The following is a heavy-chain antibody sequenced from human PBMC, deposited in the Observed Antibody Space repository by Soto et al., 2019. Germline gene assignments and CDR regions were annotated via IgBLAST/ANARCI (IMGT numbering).Heavy chain of an antibody. D-gene: IGHD5-18*01. V-gene: IGHV3-7*03. CDR3: AREGYSYGSGFVY. CDR2: IKQDGSEK. CDR1: GFTFSSYW. J-gene: IGHJ4*02. Sequence: EVQLVESGGGLVQPGGSLRLSCAASGFTFSSYWMSWVRQAPGKGLEWVANIKQDGSEKYYVDSVKGRFTISRDNAKNSLYLQMNSLRAEDTDVYYCAREGYSYGSGFVYWGQGTLVTVSS.